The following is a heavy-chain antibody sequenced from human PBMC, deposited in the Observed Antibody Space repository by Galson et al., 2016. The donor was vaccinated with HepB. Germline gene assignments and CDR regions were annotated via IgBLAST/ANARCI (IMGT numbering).Heavy chain of an antibody. V-gene: IGHV3-30*04. J-gene: IGHJ4*02. CDR3: ARDSSGWYGIFDY. Sequence: SLRLSCAASGFRFSSYAMHWVRQAPGKGLEWVAVISYDGSNQYYADSVKGRFTISRDNSKNTLYLQMNSLRAEDTAVYYCARDSSGWYGIFDYWGQGTLVTVSS. D-gene: IGHD6-19*01. CDR2: ISYDGSNQ. CDR1: GFRFSSYA.